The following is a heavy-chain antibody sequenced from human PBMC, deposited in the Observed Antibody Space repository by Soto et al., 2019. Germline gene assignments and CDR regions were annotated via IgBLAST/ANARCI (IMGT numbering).Heavy chain of an antibody. CDR3: ARDPPATRHGMDV. CDR1: GFTVITNY. V-gene: IGHV3-53*02. CDR2: IYSGGST. J-gene: IGHJ6*02. Sequence: EVQLVETGGGLIQPGGSRGLPVAAPGFTVITNYMSWSAQAPGKGLEWVSVIYSGGSTYYADSVRGRFTISRDNSKNTLYLQMKSLRAEDTAVYYCARDPPATRHGMDVWGQGTTVTVSS.